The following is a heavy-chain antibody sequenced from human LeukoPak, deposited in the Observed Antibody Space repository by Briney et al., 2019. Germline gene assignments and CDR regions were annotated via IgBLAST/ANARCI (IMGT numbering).Heavy chain of an antibody. Sequence: PGGSLRLSCAASGFTFSSYGMHWVRQAPGKGLEWVAVIPYDGSNKYYADSVKGRFTISRDNSKNTLYLQMNSLRAEDTAVYYCAKTPPDYGGNFGPLEVDYWGQGTLVTVSS. V-gene: IGHV3-30*18. J-gene: IGHJ4*02. CDR2: IPYDGSNK. CDR1: GFTFSSYG. D-gene: IGHD4-23*01. CDR3: AKTPPDYGGNFGPLEVDY.